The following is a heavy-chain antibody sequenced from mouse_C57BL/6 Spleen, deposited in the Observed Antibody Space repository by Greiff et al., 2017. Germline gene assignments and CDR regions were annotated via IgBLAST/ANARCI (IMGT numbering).Heavy chain of an antibody. CDR1: GFNIKDDY. D-gene: IGHD2-2*01. J-gene: IGHJ3*01. CDR2: IDPENGDT. CDR3: TTSAGRGGYH. Sequence: EVQLMESGAELVRPGASVKLSCTASGFNIKDDYMHWVKQRPEQGLEWIGWIDPENGDTEYASKFQGKATITADTSSNTAYLQLSSLASEDTAVYYCTTSAGRGGYHWSQGTLVTVSA. V-gene: IGHV14-4*01.